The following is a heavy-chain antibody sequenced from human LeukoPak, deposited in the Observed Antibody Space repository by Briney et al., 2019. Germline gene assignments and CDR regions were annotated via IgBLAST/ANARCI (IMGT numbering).Heavy chain of an antibody. CDR1: GFTFSSYG. V-gene: IGHV3-21*01. D-gene: IGHD1-26*01. Sequence: GGSLRLSCAASGFTFSSYGMNWVRQAPGKGLEWVASISRDSSNIYSADSVKGRFTISRDNAKNSLYLQMNSLRVEDTAVYYCARGGRGRYYLGDSWGQGTLVTVSS. J-gene: IGHJ4*02. CDR3: ARGGRGRYYLGDS. CDR2: ISRDSSNI.